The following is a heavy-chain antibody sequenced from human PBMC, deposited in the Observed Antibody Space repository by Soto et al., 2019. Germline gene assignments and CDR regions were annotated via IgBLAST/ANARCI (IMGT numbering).Heavy chain of an antibody. D-gene: IGHD6-13*01. CDR1: GGSISSNY. CDR2: VYNSGST. V-gene: IGHV4-59*01. J-gene: IGHJ4*02. Sequence: SETLSLTCTVSGGSISSNYWTWIRQPPGKGLEWIGYVYNSGSTNYNPSLKSRVTISEDTSKSQFSLKVNSMTAADTAVYYCARYRREAVAGYTLDNWGQGILVTVPS. CDR3: ARYRREAVAGYTLDN.